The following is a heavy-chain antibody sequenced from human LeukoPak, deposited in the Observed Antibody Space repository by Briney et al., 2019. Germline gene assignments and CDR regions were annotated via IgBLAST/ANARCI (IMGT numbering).Heavy chain of an antibody. J-gene: IGHJ6*02. CDR2: IKQDGSEK. D-gene: IGHD3-22*01. Sequence: PGGSLRLSCAASGFTFSSYWMSWVRQAPGKGLEWVANIKQDGSEKYYVDSVKGRFTISRDNAKNSLYLQMNSLRAEDTAVYYCARGPGSYYYDSSVGMDVWGQGTTVTVSS. CDR3: ARGPGSYYYDSSVGMDV. CDR1: GFTFSSYW. V-gene: IGHV3-7*01.